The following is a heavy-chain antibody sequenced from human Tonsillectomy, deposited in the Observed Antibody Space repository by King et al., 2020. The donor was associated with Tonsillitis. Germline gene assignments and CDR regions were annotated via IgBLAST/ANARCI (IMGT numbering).Heavy chain of an antibody. CDR2: ITWNSGSI. V-gene: IGHV3-9*01. CDR3: AKAYLLRSGNYYGMDV. Sequence: VQLVESGGGLVQPGRSLRLSCAASGFTFDDYAMHWVRQAPGKGLEWVSGITWNSGSIGYADSVKGRFTISRDNAKNSVYLQMNSLRAEDTALYYCAKAYLLRSGNYYGMDVWGQGTTVTVSS. J-gene: IGHJ6*02. D-gene: IGHD4-17*01. CDR1: GFTFDDYA.